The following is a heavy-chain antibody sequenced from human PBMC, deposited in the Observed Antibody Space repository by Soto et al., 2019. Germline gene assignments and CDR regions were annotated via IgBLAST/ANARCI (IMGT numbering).Heavy chain of an antibody. Sequence: GGSLSLSCAASGFTFISYAMIWFRQAPGKGLEWVSAIRGSGGSTYYADSVKGRFTISRDTSKNTLQLQINSLRPEDREVDCYAKAYDVRSGYLYFYYSMVAWAQGTTV. CDR1: GFTFISYA. CDR3: AKAYDVRSGYLYFYYSMVA. V-gene: IGHV3-23*01. D-gene: IGHD3-3*01. J-gene: IGHJ6*01. CDR2: IRGSGGST.